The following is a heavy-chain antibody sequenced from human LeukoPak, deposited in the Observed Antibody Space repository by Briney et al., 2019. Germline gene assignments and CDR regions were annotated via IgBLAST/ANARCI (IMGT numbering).Heavy chain of an antibody. J-gene: IGHJ4*02. D-gene: IGHD3-22*01. Sequence: PGGSLRLSCAASGFTVSSNYMSWVRQAPGKGLEWVSIIYSGGYTYNADSVKGRFTISRDNSKDTVYLQMNSLRAEDTAVYYCASGKDSSGYYYHFDYWGQGTLVTVSS. V-gene: IGHV3-66*01. CDR1: GFTVSSNY. CDR3: ASGKDSSGYYYHFDY. CDR2: IYSGGYT.